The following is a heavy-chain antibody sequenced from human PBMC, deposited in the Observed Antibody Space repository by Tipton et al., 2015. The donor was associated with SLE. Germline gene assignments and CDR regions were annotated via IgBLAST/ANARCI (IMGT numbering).Heavy chain of an antibody. CDR1: GGSISSHY. CDR3: ARDPRLGIFDI. J-gene: IGHJ3*02. CDR2: IYYSGST. Sequence: TLSLTCTVSGGSISSHYWSWIRQPPGKGLEWIGYIYYSGSTNYNPSLKSRVTISVDTSKNQFSLKLSSVTAADTAVYYCARDPRLGIFDIWGQGTMVTVSS. D-gene: IGHD1-26*01. V-gene: IGHV4-59*11.